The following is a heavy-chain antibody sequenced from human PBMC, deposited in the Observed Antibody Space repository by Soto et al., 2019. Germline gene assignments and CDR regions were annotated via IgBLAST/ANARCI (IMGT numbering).Heavy chain of an antibody. J-gene: IGHJ4*02. V-gene: IGHV3-21*01. CDR2: ISSSSSYI. Sequence: GGSLRLSCAASGFTFSSYSMNWVRQAPGKGLEWVSSISSSSSYIYYADSVKGRFTISRDNAKNSLYLQMNSLRAEDTAVYYCARVFQSRPYYYGSGSYGLRYFDYWGQGTLVTVSS. CDR3: ARVFQSRPYYYGSGSYGLRYFDY. CDR1: GFTFSSYS. D-gene: IGHD3-10*01.